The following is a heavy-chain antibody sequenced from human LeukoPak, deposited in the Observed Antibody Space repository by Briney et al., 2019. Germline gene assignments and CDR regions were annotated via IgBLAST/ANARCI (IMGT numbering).Heavy chain of an antibody. CDR1: GFTVSSNY. J-gene: IGHJ4*02. CDR3: ARVGYSFVFFDY. V-gene: IGHV3-53*01. CDR2: IYSGGST. Sequence: GGSLRLSCAASGFTVSSNYMSWVRQAPWKGLEWVSVIYSGGSTYYADSVKGRFTISRDNSKNTLYLQMNSLRAEDTAVYYCARVGYSFVFFDYWGQGTLVTVSS. D-gene: IGHD5-18*01.